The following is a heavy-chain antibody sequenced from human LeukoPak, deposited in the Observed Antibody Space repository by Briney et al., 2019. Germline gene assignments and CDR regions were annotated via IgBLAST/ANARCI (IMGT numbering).Heavy chain of an antibody. V-gene: IGHV3-7*01. J-gene: IGHJ4*02. CDR1: GFTFSDYY. CDR3: ARDSITMTVVVGDLDY. D-gene: IGHD3-22*01. CDR2: IKQDGSAK. Sequence: PGGSLRLSCAASGFTFSDYYMSWVRQAPGKGLEWVANIKQDGSAKYYVDSVKGRFTISRDNAKNSLYLQMNSLRAEDTAVYYCARDSITMTVVVGDLDYWGQGTLVTVSS.